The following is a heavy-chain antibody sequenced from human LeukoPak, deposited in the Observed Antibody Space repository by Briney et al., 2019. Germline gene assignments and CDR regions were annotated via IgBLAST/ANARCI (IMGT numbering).Heavy chain of an antibody. CDR1: GGSISSNNW. V-gene: IGHV4-4*02. CDR2: IYHSGSP. Sequence: SETLSLTCAVSGGSISSNNWWGWVRQPPGKGLEWIGGIYHSGSPNYNPSLKSRVTISVDKSRNHFSLNLSSVTAADTAVYYCARVNINNWHSCDYWGQGTLVTVSS. CDR3: ARVNINNWHSCDY. D-gene: IGHD1-1*01. J-gene: IGHJ4*02.